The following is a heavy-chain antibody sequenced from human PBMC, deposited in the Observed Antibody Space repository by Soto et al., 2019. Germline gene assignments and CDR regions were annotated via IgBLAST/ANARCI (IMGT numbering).Heavy chain of an antibody. CDR3: ARGQQQLTKKFYYYYYGMDV. CDR1: GYTFTSYY. V-gene: IGHV1-46*01. CDR2: INPSGGST. D-gene: IGHD6-13*01. Sequence: ASVKVSCKASGYTFTSYYMHWVRQAPGQGLEWMGIINPSGGSTSYAQKFQGRVTMTRDTSTSTVYMELSSLRSEDTAVYYCARGQQQLTKKFYYYYYGMDVWGQGTTVTVSS. J-gene: IGHJ6*02.